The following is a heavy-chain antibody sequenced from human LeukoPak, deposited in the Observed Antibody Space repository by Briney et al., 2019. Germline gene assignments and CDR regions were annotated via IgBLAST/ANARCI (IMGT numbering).Heavy chain of an antibody. CDR1: GFSFSSYA. CDR2: ISGSGGST. J-gene: IGHJ4*02. Sequence: ASLRLSCAASGFSFSSYAMSWVRQAPGEGLEWVSAISGSGGSTYYAASVKGRITISRDNSKNTLYLQMNSLRAEDTAVYYCAKVPINRIVVVVAATLYYFDYWGQGTLATVSS. CDR3: AKVPINRIVVVVAATLYYFDY. D-gene: IGHD2-15*01. V-gene: IGHV3-23*01.